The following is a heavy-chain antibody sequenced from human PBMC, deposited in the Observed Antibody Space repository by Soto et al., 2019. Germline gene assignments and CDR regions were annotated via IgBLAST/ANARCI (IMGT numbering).Heavy chain of an antibody. CDR2: IYYSGST. J-gene: IGHJ4*02. V-gene: IGHV4-59*01. CDR3: ARVPVYYDSSGYYSYFDY. CDR1: GGSISSYY. Sequence: SETLSLTCTVSGGSISSYYWSWIRQPPGKGLEWIGYIYYSGSTNYNPSLKSRVTISVDTSKNQFSLKLSSVTAADTAVYYCARVPVYYDSSGYYSYFDYWGQGTLVTAPQ. D-gene: IGHD3-22*01.